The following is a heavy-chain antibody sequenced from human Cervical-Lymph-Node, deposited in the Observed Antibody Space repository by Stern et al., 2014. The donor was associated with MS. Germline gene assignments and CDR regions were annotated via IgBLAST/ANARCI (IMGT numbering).Heavy chain of an antibody. CDR3: ARVGGQWLSLIDP. Sequence: QVQLQESGRGLVTPSETLSLTCTVSGGSISSYYWRWIRQPPGKGLEWVGYIYYSGSTLSHPSLKSRVTISVDTYKNQFFLKLSSVTAADTAVYYCARVGGQWLSLIDPWGQGTLVTVSS. V-gene: IGHV4-59*01. CDR2: IYYSGST. D-gene: IGHD6-19*01. J-gene: IGHJ5*02. CDR1: GGSISSYY.